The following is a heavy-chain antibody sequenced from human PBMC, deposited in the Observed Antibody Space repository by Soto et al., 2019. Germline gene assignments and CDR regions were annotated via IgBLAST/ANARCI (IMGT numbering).Heavy chain of an antibody. J-gene: IGHJ6*03. CDR2: ISYDGSNK. Sequence: GGSLRLSCAASGFTFSSYGMHWVRQAPGKGLEWVAVISYDGSNKYYADSVKGRFTIPRDNSKNTLYLQMNSLRAEDTAVYYCARWGIQFFYYMDVWGKGTTVTVSS. D-gene: IGHD5-18*01. V-gene: IGHV3-30*03. CDR3: ARWGIQFFYYMDV. CDR1: GFTFSSYG.